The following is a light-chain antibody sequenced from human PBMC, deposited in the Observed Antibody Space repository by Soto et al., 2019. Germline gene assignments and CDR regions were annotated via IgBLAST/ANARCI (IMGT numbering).Light chain of an antibody. CDR2: DAS. V-gene: IGKV3-15*01. CDR3: HHFNNWPHIPA. Sequence: IVLTQSPATLSVSPGERATLSCRASQAVGSNLAWYQQRPGQAPRLLIYDASTRATGIPHRFSGSGSGTEFNLTISSLQSDDFAVYYCHHFNNWPHIPAFGDGTKLAI. J-gene: IGKJ2*01. CDR1: QAVGSN.